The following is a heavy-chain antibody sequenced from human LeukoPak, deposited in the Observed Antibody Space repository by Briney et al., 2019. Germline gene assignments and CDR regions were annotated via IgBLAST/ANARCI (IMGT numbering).Heavy chain of an antibody. CDR3: AKGINWNDY. CDR1: GFTFNNYG. D-gene: IGHD1-1*01. Sequence: WGSPRLSCAASGFTFNNYGMSWVRQAPGKGLEWVSGISGSGVTTYYADSVKGRFTISRDNSKNTLYLQMNSLRAEDTAVYYCAKGINWNDYWGQGTLVTVSS. J-gene: IGHJ4*02. CDR2: ISGSGVTT. V-gene: IGHV3-23*01.